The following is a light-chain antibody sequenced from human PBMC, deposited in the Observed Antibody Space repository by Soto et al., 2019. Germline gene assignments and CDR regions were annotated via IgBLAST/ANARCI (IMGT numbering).Light chain of an antibody. CDR1: QTVSRF. J-gene: IGKJ1*01. CDR3: QQGFSIPWT. V-gene: IGKV1-39*01. Sequence: DIQMTQSPSSLSASVGDRVTIACRASQTVSRFLNWYQHTPGKAPKLLIYGASSLQGGVPSRFNGSGSGTDFTLTINNLQPEDFATYSCQQGFSIPWTFGQGTKVEIK. CDR2: GAS.